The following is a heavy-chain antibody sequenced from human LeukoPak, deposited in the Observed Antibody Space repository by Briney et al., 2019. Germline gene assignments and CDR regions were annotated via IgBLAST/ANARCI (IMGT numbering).Heavy chain of an antibody. V-gene: IGHV3-23*01. CDR3: ASMYFSQYLQH. J-gene: IGHJ1*01. Sequence: PGGSLRLSCAASGFTFSTYAMNWVRQAPGKGLEWVSAISGSGGSTYYADSVKGRFTISRDYSKNTLYLQMNSLRAEDTAVYYCASMYFSQYLQHWGQGTLVTVSS. CDR1: GFTFSTYA. D-gene: IGHD2-8*01. CDR2: ISGSGGST.